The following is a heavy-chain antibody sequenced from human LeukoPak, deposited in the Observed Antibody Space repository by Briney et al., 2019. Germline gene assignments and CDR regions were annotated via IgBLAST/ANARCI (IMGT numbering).Heavy chain of an antibody. CDR1: GGSISSSSYY. Sequence: SETLSLTCTVSGGSISSSSYYWGWIRQPPGKGLEWIGSIYSSGSTYYNPSLKSRVTISVDTSKNQFFLNLSSVPASDTAVYYCARRGGSGRSFDYWGQGILVTVSS. V-gene: IGHV4-39*01. D-gene: IGHD3-10*01. J-gene: IGHJ4*02. CDR3: ARRGGSGRSFDY. CDR2: IYSSGST.